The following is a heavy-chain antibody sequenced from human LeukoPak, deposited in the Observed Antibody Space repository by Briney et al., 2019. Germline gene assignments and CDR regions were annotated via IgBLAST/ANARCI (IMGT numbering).Heavy chain of an antibody. J-gene: IGHJ6*02. V-gene: IGHV3-21*01. CDR1: GFTFSTYS. CDR3: ARVIISRWSFYYGMEI. Sequence: GGPLRLSCAASGFTFSTYSMNWVRQAPGKGLEWVSSISGSATYTQYADSAKGRFTISRDNAKNSLYLQMDSLRAEDTAAYYCARVIISRWSFYYGMEIWGQGTTVTVS. CDR2: ISGSATYT. D-gene: IGHD6-13*01.